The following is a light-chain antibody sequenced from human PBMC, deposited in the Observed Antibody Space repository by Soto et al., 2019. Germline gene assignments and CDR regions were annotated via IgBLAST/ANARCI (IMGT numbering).Light chain of an antibody. CDR1: QSVSSSY. V-gene: IGKV3-20*01. CDR2: GAS. CDR3: QQYGTSPQP. J-gene: IGKJ5*01. Sequence: ERVMTQSPATLSVSPGERATLSCRASQSVSSSYLAWYQQKPGQAPRLLIYGASSRAAGIPDRFSGSGSGTDFSLTIIRLEPEDFAVYYCQQYGTSPQPFGQVTRLEIK.